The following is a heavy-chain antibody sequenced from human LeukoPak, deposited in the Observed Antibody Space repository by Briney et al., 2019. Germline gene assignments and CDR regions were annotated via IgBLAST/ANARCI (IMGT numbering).Heavy chain of an antibody. CDR1: GFTFSSYG. V-gene: IGHV3-30*03. CDR3: ARDKDVYFDY. Sequence: AGGSLRLSCAASGFTFSSYGMHWVRQAPGKGLEWVAVISYDGSNKYYADSVKGRITISRDNAKNSLYLQMNSLRVEDTAVYYCARDKDVYFDYWGQGTLVTVSS. J-gene: IGHJ4*02. CDR2: ISYDGSNK.